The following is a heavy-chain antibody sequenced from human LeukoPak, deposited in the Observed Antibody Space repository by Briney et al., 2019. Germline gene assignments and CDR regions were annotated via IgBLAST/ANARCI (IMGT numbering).Heavy chain of an antibody. CDR2: INYSGST. CDR3: ARARPFFDY. CDR1: GGSFSGYY. Sequence: PSETLSLTCAAYGGSFSGYYWSWIRQPPGKGLEWIGEINYSGSTNYNPSLKSRVTISVDTSKDQFSLKLSSVTAADTAVYYCARARPFFDYWGQGTLVTVSS. J-gene: IGHJ4*02. V-gene: IGHV4-34*01.